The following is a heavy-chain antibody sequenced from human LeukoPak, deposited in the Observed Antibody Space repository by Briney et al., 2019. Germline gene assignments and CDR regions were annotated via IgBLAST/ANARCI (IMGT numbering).Heavy chain of an antibody. J-gene: IGHJ3*02. Sequence: GGSLRLSCADSGFTFSSYAMTWVRQAPGKGLEWVSSISGSGSSTYYADSVKGRFTISRDNAKNSLYLQMNSLRAEDTAVYYCARGDSSSWLVAFDIWGQGTMVTVSS. CDR3: ARGDSSSWLVAFDI. V-gene: IGHV3-23*01. D-gene: IGHD6-13*01. CDR1: GFTFSSYA. CDR2: ISGSGSST.